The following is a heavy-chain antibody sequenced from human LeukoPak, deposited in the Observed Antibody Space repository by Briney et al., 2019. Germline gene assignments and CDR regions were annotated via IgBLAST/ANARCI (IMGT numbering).Heavy chain of an antibody. J-gene: IGHJ4*02. V-gene: IGHV4-59*12. D-gene: IGHD5-12*01. CDR2: ICYSGRT. CDR1: GGSINSYY. CDR3: ARGPKVAWWLRPFDY. Sequence: SETLSLTCTVSGGSINSYYWSWIRQPPGKGLEWIGYICYSGRTNYNPSLKSRVTISVHTSKNQFSLKLSSVTAADTAVYYCARGPKVAWWLRPFDYWGQGTLVTVSS.